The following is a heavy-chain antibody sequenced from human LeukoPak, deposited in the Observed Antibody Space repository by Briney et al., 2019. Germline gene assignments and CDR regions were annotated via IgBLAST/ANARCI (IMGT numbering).Heavy chain of an antibody. D-gene: IGHD3-9*01. J-gene: IGHJ6*02. CDR2: ISSSGSTI. CDR3: AREGVRYFDWPGGMDV. Sequence: GGSLILSCAASGFTFSDYYMSWIRQAPGKGLEWVSYISSSGSTIYYADSVKGRFTISRDNAKNSLYLQMNSLRAEDTAVYYCAREGVRYFDWPGGMDVWGQGTTVTVSS. V-gene: IGHV3-11*01. CDR1: GFTFSDYY.